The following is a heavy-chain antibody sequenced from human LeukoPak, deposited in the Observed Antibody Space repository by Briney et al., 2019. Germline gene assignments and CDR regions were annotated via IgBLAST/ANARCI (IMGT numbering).Heavy chain of an antibody. CDR2: INWDGGKT. V-gene: IGHV3-9*01. CDR3: AETARHRQESTDLYDPFDI. J-gene: IGHJ3*02. D-gene: IGHD2-8*02. Sequence: GGSLRLSCAASGFSFDDYSMHWVRQAPGKGLEWVSGINWDGGKTAYAASVKGRFTISRDNAKDSLYVQMNGLRPEDTAFYYCAETARHRQESTDLYDPFDIWGQGTLVTVSS. CDR1: GFSFDDYS.